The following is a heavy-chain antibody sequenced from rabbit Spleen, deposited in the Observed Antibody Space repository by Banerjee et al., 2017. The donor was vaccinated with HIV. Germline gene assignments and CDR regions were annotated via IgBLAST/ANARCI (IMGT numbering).Heavy chain of an antibody. CDR1: GFSFSDKA. CDR2: IDPVFGIT. CDR3: VREVAAKFSL. D-gene: IGHD4-1*01. J-gene: IGHJ4*01. V-gene: IGHV1S47*01. Sequence: QEQLVESGGGLVQPGGSLKLSCTASGFSFSDKAVMCWVRQAPGKGLEWIGYIDPVFGITYSANWVNGRYTISSHNAQNTLFMQLNSLTAADTAAYFCVREVAAKFSLWGQGTLVTVS.